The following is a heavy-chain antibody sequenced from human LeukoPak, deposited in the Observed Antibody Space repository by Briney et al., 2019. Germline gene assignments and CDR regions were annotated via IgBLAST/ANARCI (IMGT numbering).Heavy chain of an antibody. Sequence: GRSLRLSCTASGFTFGDYALSWFRQAPGKGLEWVSAISGSGGSTYYADSVKGRFTISRDNSKNTLYLQMNSLRAEDTAVYYCAKGGPDYWGQGTLVTVSS. J-gene: IGHJ4*02. CDR2: ISGSGGST. V-gene: IGHV3-23*01. CDR3: AKGGPDY. CDR1: GFTFGDYA.